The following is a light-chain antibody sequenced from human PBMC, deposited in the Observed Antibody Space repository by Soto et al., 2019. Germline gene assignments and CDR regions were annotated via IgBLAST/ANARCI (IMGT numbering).Light chain of an antibody. CDR3: QQYGSSPRT. Sequence: EIVLTQSPGTLSLSPGERATLSCRASQSISGTYLAWYQQKPGQAPRLLIYVASSRATGIPDRFSGSGSGTDFTLTISRLEPEDFAVYYCQQYGSSPRTFGQGTKLEIK. CDR2: VAS. J-gene: IGKJ2*01. V-gene: IGKV3-20*01. CDR1: QSISGTY.